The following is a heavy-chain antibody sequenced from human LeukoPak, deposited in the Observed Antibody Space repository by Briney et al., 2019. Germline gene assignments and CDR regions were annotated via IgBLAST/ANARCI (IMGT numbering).Heavy chain of an antibody. CDR1: GFTFDDYA. V-gene: IGHV3-9*01. J-gene: IGHJ3*02. CDR2: ISWNSGSI. D-gene: IGHD6-13*01. CDR3: AKASFSSSWYKGAFDI. Sequence: GRSLRLSCAASGFTFDDYAMHWVRQAPGKGLEWVSGISWNSGSIGYADSVKGRFTISRDNAKNSLYLQMNSLRAEDTALYYCAKASFSSSWYKGAFDIWGQGTMVTVSS.